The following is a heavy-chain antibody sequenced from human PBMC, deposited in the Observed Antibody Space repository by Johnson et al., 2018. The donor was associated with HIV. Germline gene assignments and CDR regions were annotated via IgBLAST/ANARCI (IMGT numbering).Heavy chain of an antibody. CDR2: ISYAGSNK. Sequence: QVQLVESGGGVVQPGRSLRLSCAASGFTFSSYAMHWVRQAPGKGLEWVAVISYAGSNKYYADSVKGRFTISRDNSKNTLYLQMTSLRAEDQAGYYCTTDPPGRSSTSERDAFDIWGQGTMVIVSS. D-gene: IGHD2-2*01. CDR1: GFTFSSYA. CDR3: TTDPPGRSSTSERDAFDI. J-gene: IGHJ3*02. V-gene: IGHV3-30-3*01.